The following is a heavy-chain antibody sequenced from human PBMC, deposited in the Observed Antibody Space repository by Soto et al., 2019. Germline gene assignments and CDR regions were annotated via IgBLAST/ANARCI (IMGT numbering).Heavy chain of an antibody. Sequence: ASVKVSCKASGYTFTSYAMHWVRQAPGQRLEWMGWINAGNGNTKYSQKFQGRVTITRDTSASTAYMELSSLRSEDTAVYYCASAVVAGTYYYYYGMDVWSQGTTVTVSS. V-gene: IGHV1-3*01. J-gene: IGHJ6*02. CDR1: GYTFTSYA. CDR2: INAGNGNT. D-gene: IGHD6-19*01. CDR3: ASAVVAGTYYYYYGMDV.